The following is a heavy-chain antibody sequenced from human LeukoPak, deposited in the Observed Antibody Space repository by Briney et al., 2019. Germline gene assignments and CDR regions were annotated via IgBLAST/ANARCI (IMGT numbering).Heavy chain of an antibody. CDR1: GGSISSYY. Sequence: SETLSLTCTVSGGSISSYYWSWIRQPPGKGLEWIGYIYYSGSTNYNPSLKSRVTISVDTSKNQFSLKLSSVTAADTAVYYCAARGDGYNNWYFDLWGRGTLVTVSS. J-gene: IGHJ2*01. CDR3: AARGDGYNNWYFDL. CDR2: IYYSGST. D-gene: IGHD5-24*01. V-gene: IGHV4-59*01.